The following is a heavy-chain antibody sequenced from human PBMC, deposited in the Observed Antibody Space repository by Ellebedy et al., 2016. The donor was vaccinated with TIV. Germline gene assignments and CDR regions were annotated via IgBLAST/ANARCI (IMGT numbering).Heavy chain of an antibody. CDR2: ISVYNGRT. D-gene: IGHD4/OR15-4a*01. Sequence: AASVKVSCKASGYTFTNHSITWVRQAPGQGLEWKGWISVYNGRTNYAQRFQDRVTMTTDTSTNTAYMELRSLKSDDTAIYFCARGMVPTFWGQGTLVTVSS. CDR1: GYTFTNHS. CDR3: ARGMVPTF. V-gene: IGHV1-18*04. J-gene: IGHJ4*02.